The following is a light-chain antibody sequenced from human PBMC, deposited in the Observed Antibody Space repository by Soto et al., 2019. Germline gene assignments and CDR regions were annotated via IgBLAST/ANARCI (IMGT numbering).Light chain of an antibody. CDR2: WAS. J-gene: IGKJ4*01. CDR1: QSLLYSSNNRNY. CDR3: QQYYDTPLT. Sequence: DIVLTQSPDSLALSLGETATISCKSSQSLLYSSNNRNYLAWYQQKPRQPPKLLIYWASTRDSGVPGRYSGSGSETDFTLTISSLRDEDVVVYYCQQYYDTPLTFGGGTTVEIK. V-gene: IGKV4-1*01.